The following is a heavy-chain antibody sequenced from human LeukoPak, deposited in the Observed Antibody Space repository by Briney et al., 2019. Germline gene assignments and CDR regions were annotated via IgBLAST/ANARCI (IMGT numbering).Heavy chain of an antibody. CDR1: GGSVSSYY. Sequence: SETLSLTCSVSGGSVSSYYWSWIRQPAGKGLEWIGRIYPSGTTHYNPSLKSRVTMSVDTSKNHFSLKLTSVTAADTAVYYCADDFGDWGQGTLATVSS. J-gene: IGHJ4*02. D-gene: IGHD4-17*01. V-gene: IGHV4-4*07. CDR2: IYPSGTT. CDR3: ADDFGD.